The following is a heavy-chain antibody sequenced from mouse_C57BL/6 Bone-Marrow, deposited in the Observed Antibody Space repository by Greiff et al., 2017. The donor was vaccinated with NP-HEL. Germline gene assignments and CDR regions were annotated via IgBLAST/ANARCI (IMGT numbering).Heavy chain of an antibody. D-gene: IGHD1-1*01. CDR2: IGPGSGST. V-gene: IGHV1-77*01. J-gene: IGHJ1*03. Sequence: VQLQQSGAELVKPGASVKISCKASGYTFTDYYINWVKQRPGQGLEWIGKIGPGSGSTYYNEKFKGKATLTAAKSSSTAYMQLSSLTSEDSAVFICEGSGDNSTVVGTNWDYEGWGTGTTVTVAS. CDR3: EGSGDNSTVVGTNWDYEG. CDR1: GYTFTDYY.